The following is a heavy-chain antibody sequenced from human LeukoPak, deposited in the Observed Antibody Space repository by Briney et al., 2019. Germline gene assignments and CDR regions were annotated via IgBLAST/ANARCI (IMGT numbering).Heavy chain of an antibody. J-gene: IGHJ4*02. CDR1: GVSSSSSY. V-gene: IGHV4-59*08. CDR3: ARHLPAMVRGVIIPDEDYFDY. Sequence: PSETLSLTCTVSGVSSSSSYWSWIRQPPGKGLEWIGYIFYTGDSNHNPSLKSRVTISVDTSKNQFSLKLSSVTAADTAVYYCARHLPAMVRGVIIPDEDYFDYWGQGTLVTVSS. CDR2: IFYTGDS. D-gene: IGHD3-10*01.